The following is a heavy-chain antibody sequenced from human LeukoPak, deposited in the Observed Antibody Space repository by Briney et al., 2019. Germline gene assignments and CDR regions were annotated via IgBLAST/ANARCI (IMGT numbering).Heavy chain of an antibody. J-gene: IGHJ4*02. CDR3: ARDLGSRDGYNPPNLFDN. CDR1: GGTFRSYA. Sequence: ASVKVSCKASGGTFRSYAISWVRQAPGQELEWMGGIIPIFGTTNYAQKFQGRVTITADESTSTAYMELNSLRSEDTAVYYCARDLGSRDGYNPPNLFDNWGQGTLVTVSS. CDR2: IIPIFGTT. D-gene: IGHD5-24*01. V-gene: IGHV1-69*13.